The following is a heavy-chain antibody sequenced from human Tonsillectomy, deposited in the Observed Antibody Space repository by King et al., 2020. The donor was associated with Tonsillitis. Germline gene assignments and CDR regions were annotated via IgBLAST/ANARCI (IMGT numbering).Heavy chain of an antibody. CDR1: GFTFNNYA. CDR2: IAGTGTYT. J-gene: IGHJ4*02. CDR3: AKNSASSYGYFEY. Sequence: VQLVESGGGLGQPGGSLRLSCAASGFTFNNYALSWVRQAPGKGLEWVSTIAGTGTYTYYADSVKGRFTNSRDNSKNMMYMQMNSLRAEDTAIYYCAKNSASSYGYFEYWGRGTLVTVSS. V-gene: IGHV3-23*04. D-gene: IGHD5-18*01.